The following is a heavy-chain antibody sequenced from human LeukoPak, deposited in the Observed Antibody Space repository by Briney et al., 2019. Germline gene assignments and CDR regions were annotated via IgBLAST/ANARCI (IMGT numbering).Heavy chain of an antibody. CDR1: GGSISSYY. Sequence: SETLSLTCTVSGGSISSYYWSWIRQPPGKGLEWIGYIYYSGSTNHNPSLKSRVTISVDTSKNQFSLKLSSVTAADTAVYYCARDEYNWFDPWGQGTLVTVSS. J-gene: IGHJ5*02. CDR2: IYYSGST. V-gene: IGHV4-59*01. CDR3: ARDEYNWFDP.